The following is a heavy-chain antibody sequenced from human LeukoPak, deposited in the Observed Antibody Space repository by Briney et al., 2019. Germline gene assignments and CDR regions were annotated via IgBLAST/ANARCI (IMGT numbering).Heavy chain of an antibody. V-gene: IGHV3-7*01. J-gene: IGHJ4*02. D-gene: IGHD3-22*01. Sequence: GGSLRLSCATSGFTFSGYWMSWVRQAPGKGLEWVANINLDGSVRHYVDSARGRFTISRDNAKNSLYLQMNSLRAEDTALYYCATSDDSSGSDWGQGTLVTVSS. CDR2: INLDGSVR. CDR1: GFTFSGYW. CDR3: ATSDDSSGSD.